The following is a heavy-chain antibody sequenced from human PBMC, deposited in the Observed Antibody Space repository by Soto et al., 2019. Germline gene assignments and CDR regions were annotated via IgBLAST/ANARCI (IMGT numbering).Heavy chain of an antibody. CDR2: IWHDGTNR. V-gene: IGHV3-33*01. D-gene: IGHD3-22*01. Sequence: PXVSLRLSCVASGFSFSYDGMHWVRKGPGKGMEWVAAIWHDGTNREYADSVNGRFTISRDNSKNTLYLEMNSLRDEDTAVYCCARDTRIALSNQYSFDHWGQGTLVTVSS. CDR1: GFSFSYDG. J-gene: IGHJ4*02. CDR3: ARDTRIALSNQYSFDH.